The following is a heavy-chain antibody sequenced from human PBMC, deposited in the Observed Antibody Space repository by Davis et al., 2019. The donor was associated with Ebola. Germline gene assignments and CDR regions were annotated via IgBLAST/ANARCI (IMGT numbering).Heavy chain of an antibody. J-gene: IGHJ4*02. CDR3: AREEEELELHY. CDR1: GYTFTNYG. Sequence: ASVKVSCKASGYTFTNYGFTWVRQAPGQGLEWMGWISAYNGNTNYAQKLQGRVTMTTDTSTSTAYMELRSLRSDDTAVYYCAREEEELELHYWGQGTLVTVSS. CDR2: ISAYNGNT. D-gene: IGHD1-7*01. V-gene: IGHV1-18*04.